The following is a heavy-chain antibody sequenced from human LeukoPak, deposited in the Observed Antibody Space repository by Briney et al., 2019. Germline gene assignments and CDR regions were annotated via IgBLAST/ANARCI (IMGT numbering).Heavy chain of an antibody. CDR3: ARDGHCGGDCYLAEYFQH. Sequence: GGSLRLSRAASGFTFSSYGMHWVRQAPGKGLEWVAVIWYDGSNKYYADSVKGRFTISRDNSKNTLYLQMNSLRAEDTAVYYCARDGHCGGDCYLAEYFQHWGQGTLVTVSS. D-gene: IGHD2-21*02. CDR1: GFTFSSYG. CDR2: IWYDGSNK. V-gene: IGHV3-33*01. J-gene: IGHJ1*01.